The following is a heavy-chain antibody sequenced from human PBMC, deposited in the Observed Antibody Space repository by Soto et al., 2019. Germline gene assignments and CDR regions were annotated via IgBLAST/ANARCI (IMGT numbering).Heavy chain of an antibody. CDR2: VSGSGDST. J-gene: IGHJ6*03. CDR1: GFTFSSYA. CDR3: AKDPTSRVYYYYYYMDV. D-gene: IGHD1-26*01. V-gene: IGHV3-23*01. Sequence: EVELLESGGSLVQPGGSLRLSCAASGFTFSSYAMSWVRQGPGKGLEWVSSVSGSGDSTYYADSVKGRFTVSRDNSKNTLYLQMNSLRAEDTAVYYCAKDPTSRVYYYYYYMDVWGKGTTVTVSS.